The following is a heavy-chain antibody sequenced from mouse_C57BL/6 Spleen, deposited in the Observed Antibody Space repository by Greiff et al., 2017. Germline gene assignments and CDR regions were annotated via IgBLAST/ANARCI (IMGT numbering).Heavy chain of an antibody. CDR2: IFPGSGST. CDR1: GYTFTDYY. Sequence: VKLQESGPELVKPGASVKISCKASGYTFTDYYINWVKQRPGQGLEWIGWIFPGSGSTYYNEKFKGKATLTVDKSSSTAYMLLSSLTSEDSAVYFCARSGYYGSRYFDYWGQGTALTVSS. D-gene: IGHD1-1*01. J-gene: IGHJ2*01. CDR3: ARSGYYGSRYFDY. V-gene: IGHV1-75*01.